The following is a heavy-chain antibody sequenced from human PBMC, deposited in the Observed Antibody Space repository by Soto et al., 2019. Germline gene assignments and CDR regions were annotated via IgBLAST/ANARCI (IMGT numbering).Heavy chain of an antibody. CDR2: IYYSGGT. CDR3: ARRGYCSGGSCYRVFDY. V-gene: IGHV4-39*01. D-gene: IGHD2-15*01. J-gene: IGHJ4*02. Sequence: SETLSVTCSVADVSLSSSMYYWGWIRPPPGKGLEWIGSIYYSGGTYYNPSLKSRVTISVDTSKNQFSLKLSSVTAADTAVYYCARRGYCSGGSCYRVFDYWGQGTLVTVSS. CDR1: DVSLSSSMYY.